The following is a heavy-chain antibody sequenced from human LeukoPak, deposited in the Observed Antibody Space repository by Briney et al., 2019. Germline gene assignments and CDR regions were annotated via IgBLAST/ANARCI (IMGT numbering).Heavy chain of an antibody. CDR3: AREAPICTNADCRTGFDY. CDR1: GFTFSDHY. J-gene: IGHJ4*02. CDR2: STNKANSYTT. V-gene: IGHV3-72*01. D-gene: IGHD2-8*01. Sequence: GGSLRLSCAASGFTFSDHYMDWVRQAPGKGLEWVGRSTNKANSYTTEYAASVRGRFTISRDDSKNSLYLQMNSLRSEDTAVYYCAREAPICTNADCRTGFDYWGQGTLAAVSS.